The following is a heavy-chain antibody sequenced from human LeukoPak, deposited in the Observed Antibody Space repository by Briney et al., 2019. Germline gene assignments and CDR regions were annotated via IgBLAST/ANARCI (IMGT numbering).Heavy chain of an antibody. V-gene: IGHV3-66*01. D-gene: IGHD3-22*01. CDR1: GFNVRNNY. Sequence: PGGSLRLSCAASGFNVRNNYLSWVRQAPGKGLEWVSILFAGGSTYYADSVKGRFTISGDTSQNTVYLQMNSLRAEDTALYYCARDRYYFDSTGYYPAFDLWGQGTMVTVSS. J-gene: IGHJ3*01. CDR3: ARDRYYFDSTGYYPAFDL. CDR2: LFAGGST.